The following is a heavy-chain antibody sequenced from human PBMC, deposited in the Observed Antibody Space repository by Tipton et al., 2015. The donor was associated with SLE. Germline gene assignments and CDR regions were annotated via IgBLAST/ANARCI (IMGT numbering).Heavy chain of an antibody. CDR1: GFTFSSYE. CDR3: ARQNSSSWSFDS. V-gene: IGHV3-48*03. CDR2: ISSSGSTI. D-gene: IGHD6-13*01. J-gene: IGHJ4*02. Sequence: SLRLSCAASGFTFSSYEMNWVRQAPGKGLEWVSYISSSGSTIYYADSVKGRFTISRDNAKNSLYLEMNSLRAEDTAVYYCARQNSSSWSFDSWGQGTLVPVSS.